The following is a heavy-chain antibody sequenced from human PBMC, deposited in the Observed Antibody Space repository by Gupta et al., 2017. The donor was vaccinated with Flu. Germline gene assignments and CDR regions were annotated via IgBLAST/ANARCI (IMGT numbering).Heavy chain of an antibody. D-gene: IGHD2-2*01. J-gene: IGHJ3*02. Sequence: GLEWMGRINPNSGGTNYAQKFQGRVTMTRDTSISTAYMELSRLRSDDTAVYYCARDLMYCSSTSCPDDAFDIWGQGTMVTVSS. CDR3: ARDLMYCSSTSCPDDAFDI. CDR2: INPNSGGT. V-gene: IGHV1-2*06.